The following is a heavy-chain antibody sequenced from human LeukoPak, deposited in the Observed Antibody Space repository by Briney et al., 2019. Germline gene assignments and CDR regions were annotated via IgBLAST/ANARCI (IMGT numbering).Heavy chain of an antibody. J-gene: IGHJ4*02. CDR1: GYSFTSYW. D-gene: IGHD6-19*01. CDR2: IYPGDPDT. Sequence: GESLKISCKGSGYSFTSYWIGWVRQMPGKGLEWMGIIYPGDPDTRYGPSFQGQVTISADKSISTAYLQWSSLKASDTAIYYCARHGAVAGTSRGDYDYWGQGTLVTVSS. V-gene: IGHV5-51*01. CDR3: ARHGAVAGTSRGDYDY.